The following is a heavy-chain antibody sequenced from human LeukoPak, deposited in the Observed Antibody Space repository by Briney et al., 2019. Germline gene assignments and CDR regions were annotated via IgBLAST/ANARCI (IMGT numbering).Heavy chain of an antibody. CDR3: AREQHPNRYYDSSGYFPDFDY. CDR2: INPSGGYT. J-gene: IGHJ4*02. CDR1: GYTFTSYY. V-gene: IGHV1-46*01. Sequence: ASVKVSCKASGYTFTSYYMHLVRQAPGRGLEWMGIINPSGGYTSYAQNFQGRVTMTRDTSTSTVYMELSSLRFEDTAVYYCAREQHPNRYYDSSGYFPDFDYWGQGTLVTVSS. D-gene: IGHD3-22*01.